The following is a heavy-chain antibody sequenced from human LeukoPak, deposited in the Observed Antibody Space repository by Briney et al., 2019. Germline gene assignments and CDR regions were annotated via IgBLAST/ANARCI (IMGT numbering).Heavy chain of an antibody. J-gene: IGHJ6*03. CDR3: AKRGGTESFYYYYYMDV. D-gene: IGHD2-15*01. CDR2: ISRSGGTT. V-gene: IGHV3-23*01. CDR1: GFTFSSYD. Sequence: PGGSLRLSCAASGFTFSSYDMTWVRQTPGKGVEGVALISRSGGTTYYAHYVKGRFTISRDNSKTTLYLQMNSLRAEDTAEYYCAKRGGTESFYYYYYMDVWGKGTTVTVSS.